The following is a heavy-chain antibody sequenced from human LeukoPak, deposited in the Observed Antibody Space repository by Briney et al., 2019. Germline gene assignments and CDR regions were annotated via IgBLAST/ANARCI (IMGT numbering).Heavy chain of an antibody. V-gene: IGHV4-4*07. Sequence: SETLSLTCTVSGGSINVYYWSWIRQPAGKGLQWIGRISTSGNTDYNPSLKSRVTMSVDTSKNQFSLKLTSVTAADTAVYYCASDSFYDSGGYSYYWGQGTPVTVSS. J-gene: IGHJ4*02. CDR2: ISTSGNT. CDR3: ASDSFYDSGGYSYY. D-gene: IGHD3-22*01. CDR1: GGSINVYY.